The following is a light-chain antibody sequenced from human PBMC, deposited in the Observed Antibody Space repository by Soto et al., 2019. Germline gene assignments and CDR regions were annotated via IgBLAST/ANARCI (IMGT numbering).Light chain of an antibody. CDR3: CSYAGNYTWV. Sequence: QSALTQPASVSGSPGQSITISCTGTSSDVGSYNLVSWYQQHPGKAPKLMIYEDSKRPSGVSNRFSGSRSGNTASLTISGLQAEDEADYYCCSYAGNYTWVFGGRTKLTVL. V-gene: IGLV2-23*01. J-gene: IGLJ3*02. CDR2: EDS. CDR1: SSDVGSYNL.